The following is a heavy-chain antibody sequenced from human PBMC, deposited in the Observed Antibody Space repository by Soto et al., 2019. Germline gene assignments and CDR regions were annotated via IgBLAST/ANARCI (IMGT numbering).Heavy chain of an antibody. Sequence: AAVNVSCKASGYTFTSYVISGVRQARGQGLEWMGWISTYNGNTTYEQKLQGRVTMTTDTYTSTAYMQLRSLRSDDTAVYYCARDQAYGDGTDWFDPWGQGALVTVS. CDR3: ARDQAYGDGTDWFDP. CDR2: ISTYNGNT. J-gene: IGHJ5*02. CDR1: GYTFTSYV. V-gene: IGHV1-18*04. D-gene: IGHD4-17*01.